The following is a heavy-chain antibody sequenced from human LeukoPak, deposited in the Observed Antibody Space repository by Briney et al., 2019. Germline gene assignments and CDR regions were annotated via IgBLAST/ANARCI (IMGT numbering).Heavy chain of an antibody. J-gene: IGHJ4*02. Sequence: GGSLRLSCEASGFTFSGYPIHWVRQAPGKGLEWVAVIWYDGSNKYYADSVKGRFTISRDNSKNTLYLQMNSLRAEDTAVYYCARDCDWNCLDYWGQGTLVTVSS. CDR3: ARDCDWNCLDY. CDR1: GFTFSGYP. D-gene: IGHD1-7*01. CDR2: IWYDGSNK. V-gene: IGHV3-33*01.